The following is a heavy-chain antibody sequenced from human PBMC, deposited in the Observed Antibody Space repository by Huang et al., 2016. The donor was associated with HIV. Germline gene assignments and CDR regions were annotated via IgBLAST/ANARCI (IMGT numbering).Heavy chain of an antibody. CDR3: ARAPIAGGGRDFDEGAEYDY. J-gene: IGHJ4*02. Sequence: QVKLVQSGAEVKKPGSSVKVSCKASGGTFSSYGISWVRQATGQGLEWMGGIIPIVGTAKYEQKFQDRVTITADESTSTTYMEVSSLRSEDTAVYYCARAPIAGGGRDFDEGAEYDYWGQGTLVTVSS. V-gene: IGHV1-69*01. CDR1: GGTFSSYG. CDR2: IIPIVGTA. D-gene: IGHD6-13*01.